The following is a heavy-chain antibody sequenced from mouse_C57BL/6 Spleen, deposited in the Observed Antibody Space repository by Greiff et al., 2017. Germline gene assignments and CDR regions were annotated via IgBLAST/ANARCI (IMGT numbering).Heavy chain of an antibody. CDR1: GFTFSSYG. D-gene: IGHD2-1*01. J-gene: IGHJ2*01. CDR2: ISSGGSYT. CDR3: ARHYGKDYFDY. Sequence: VQLQQSGGDLVKPGGSLKLSCAASGFTFSSYGMSWVRQTPDKRLEWVATISSGGSYTYYPDSVKGRFTISRDNAKNTLYLQMSSLKSEDTAMYYGARHYGKDYFDYWGQGTTLTVSS. V-gene: IGHV5-6*01.